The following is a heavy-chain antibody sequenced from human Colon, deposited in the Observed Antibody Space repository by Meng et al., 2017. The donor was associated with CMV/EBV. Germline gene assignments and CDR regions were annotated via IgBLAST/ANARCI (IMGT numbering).Heavy chain of an antibody. V-gene: IGHV1-2*02. CDR3: ARDGIRGVFFFDY. J-gene: IGHJ4*02. Sequence: QVRLVGSGAWVKGPGASVKVSCKASGFTFTGHYMHWVRQAPGQGLEWMGWIDANSGGTNYAQKFQGRLTMARDTSISTVYMELNRLRSDDTAVYFCARDGIRGVFFFDYWGQGTLVTVSS. D-gene: IGHD1-14*01. CDR2: IDANSGGT. CDR1: GFTFTGHY.